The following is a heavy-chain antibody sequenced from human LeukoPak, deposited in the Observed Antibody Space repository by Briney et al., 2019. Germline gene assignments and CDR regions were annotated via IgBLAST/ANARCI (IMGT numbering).Heavy chain of an antibody. D-gene: IGHD2-2*01. CDR1: GFTFSSYA. CDR3: AKDLRSSSCCLDY. CDR2: ISYDGSNK. Sequence: GRSLRLSCAASGFTFSSYAIHWVRQAPGKGLEWVAVISYDGSNKYYADSVKGRFTISRDNSKNTLYLQMNSLRAEDTAVYYCAKDLRSSSCCLDYWGQGTLVTVSS. V-gene: IGHV3-30-3*01. J-gene: IGHJ4*02.